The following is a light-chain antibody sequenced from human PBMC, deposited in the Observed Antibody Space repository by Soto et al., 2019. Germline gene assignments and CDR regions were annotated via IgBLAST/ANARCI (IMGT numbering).Light chain of an antibody. CDR1: NNDVGGYES. CDR2: DVS. J-gene: IGLJ1*01. Sequence: QSALTQPASVSGSHGQSITLSCTGTNNDVGGYESVSWYQQHSGRAPRLIIYDVSNRPSGISGRFSGSKFGNTASLTISGLQAEDEADYYCSSYTSSSLYVFGTGTKLTVL. V-gene: IGLV2-14*01. CDR3: SSYTSSSLYV.